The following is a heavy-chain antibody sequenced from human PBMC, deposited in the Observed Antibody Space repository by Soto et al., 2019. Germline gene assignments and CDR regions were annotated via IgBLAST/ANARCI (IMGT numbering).Heavy chain of an antibody. CDR2: IYYSGST. V-gene: IGHV4-59*01. J-gene: IGHJ5*02. Sequence: PSETLSLTCTVSGGSISSYYWSWIRQPPWKGLEWMGYIYYSGSTNYNPSLKSRVTISVDTSKNQFSLKLSSVTAADTAVYYCARYTAPNWFDPWGQGTLVTVSS. CDR3: ARYTAPNWFDP. CDR1: GGSISSYY. D-gene: IGHD5-18*01.